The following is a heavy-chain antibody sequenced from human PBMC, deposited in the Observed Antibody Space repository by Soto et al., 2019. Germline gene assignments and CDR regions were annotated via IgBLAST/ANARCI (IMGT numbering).Heavy chain of an antibody. CDR2: IYYSGST. CDR3: ARHAVAEGEADY. CDR1: GGSISSYY. J-gene: IGHJ4*02. D-gene: IGHD6-19*01. V-gene: IGHV4-59*08. Sequence: PSETLSLTCTVSGGSISSYYWSWIRQPPGKGLEWIGYIYYSGSTNYNPSLKSRVTISVDTSKNQFSLKLSSVTAADTAVYYCARHAVAEGEADYWGQGTLVTVSS.